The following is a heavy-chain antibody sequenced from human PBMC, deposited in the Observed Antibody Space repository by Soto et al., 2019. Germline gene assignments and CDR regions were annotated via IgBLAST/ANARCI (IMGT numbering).Heavy chain of an antibody. V-gene: IGHV4-61*01. CDR1: GGSVSSGSYY. D-gene: IGHD2-15*01. J-gene: IGHJ5*02. CDR2: IYYSGST. CDR3: ARGRDCSGGSCYSVWFDP. Sequence: SETLSLTCTVSGGSVSSGSYYWSWIRQPPGKGLEWIGYIYYSGSTNYNPSLKSRVTISVDTSKNQFSLKLSSVTAADTAVYYCARGRDCSGGSCYSVWFDPWGQGTLLTVSS.